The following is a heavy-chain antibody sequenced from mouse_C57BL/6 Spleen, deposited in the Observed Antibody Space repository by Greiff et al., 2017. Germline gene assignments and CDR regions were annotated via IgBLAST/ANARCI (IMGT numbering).Heavy chain of an antibody. D-gene: IGHD1-1*01. V-gene: IGHV3-6*01. Sequence: EVQVVESGPGLVKPSQSLSLTCSVTGYSITSGYYWNWIRQFPGNKLEWMGYISYDGSNNYNPSLKNRISITRETSKNQFFLKLNSVTTEDTATYDCARDLYGTLYYAMDYWGQGTSVTVSS. CDR2: ISYDGSN. CDR1: GYSITSGYY. J-gene: IGHJ4*01. CDR3: ARDLYGTLYYAMDY.